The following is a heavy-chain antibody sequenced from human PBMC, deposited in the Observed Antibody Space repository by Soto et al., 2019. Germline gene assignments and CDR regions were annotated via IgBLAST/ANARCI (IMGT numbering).Heavy chain of an antibody. Sequence: PSETLSLTCTVSGGSISSYYWSWIRQPPRKGLEWIGYIYYSGSTYYNPSLKSRVTVSVDTSKNQFSLKLSSVTAADTAVYYCARHPSNFWFDPWGQGTLVTVSS. V-gene: IGHV4-59*08. CDR2: IYYSGST. D-gene: IGHD4-4*01. CDR3: ARHPSNFWFDP. CDR1: GGSISSYY. J-gene: IGHJ5*02.